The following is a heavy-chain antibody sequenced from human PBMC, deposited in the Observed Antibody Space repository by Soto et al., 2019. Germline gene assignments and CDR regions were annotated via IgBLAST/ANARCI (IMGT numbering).Heavy chain of an antibody. V-gene: IGHV3-30-3*01. D-gene: IGHD6-13*01. CDR3: ARVGGAAAGTLYYYFDY. CDR2: ISYDGSNK. J-gene: IGHJ4*02. Sequence: QVQLVESGGGVVQPGRSLRLSCAASGFTFSSYAMHWVRQAPGKGLEWVAVISYDGSNKYYADSVKGRFTISRDNSKNALYLQMNSLRAEDTAVYYCARVGGAAAGTLYYYFDYWGQGPLVTVSS. CDR1: GFTFSSYA.